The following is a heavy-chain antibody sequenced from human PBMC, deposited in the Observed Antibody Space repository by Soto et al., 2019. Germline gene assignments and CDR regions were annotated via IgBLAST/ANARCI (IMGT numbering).Heavy chain of an antibody. J-gene: IGHJ5*02. CDR3: ARGYDCSSTSCYLGVWHFDP. Sequence: SVKVSCKASGGTFSSYAISWVRQAPGQGLEWMGGIIPIFGTANYAQKFQGRVTITADESTSTAYMELSSLRSEDTAVYYCARGYDCSSTSCYLGVWHFDPWGQGTLVTVSS. V-gene: IGHV1-69*13. D-gene: IGHD2-2*01. CDR2: IIPIFGTA. CDR1: GGTFSSYA.